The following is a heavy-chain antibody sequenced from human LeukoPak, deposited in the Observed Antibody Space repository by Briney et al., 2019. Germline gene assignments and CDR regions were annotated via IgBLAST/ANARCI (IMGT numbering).Heavy chain of an antibody. CDR1: GGTFSSYA. V-gene: IGHV1-69*01. D-gene: IGHD5-24*01. CDR3: ARDRRDGYNFDY. J-gene: IGHJ4*02. Sequence: SVKVSCKASGGTFSSYAISWVRQAPGQGLEWMGGIIPIFGTANYAQKFQGRVTITADESTSTAYMELSSLRSEDTAVYYCARDRRDGYNFDYWGQGTLVTVSS. CDR2: IIPIFGTA.